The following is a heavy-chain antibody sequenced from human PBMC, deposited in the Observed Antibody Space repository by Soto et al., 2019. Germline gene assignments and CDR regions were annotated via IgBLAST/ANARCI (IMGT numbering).Heavy chain of an antibody. J-gene: IGHJ4*02. D-gene: IGHD2-2*01. CDR2: ISYSGST. V-gene: IGHV4-59*01. CDR1: GGSISSYY. Sequence: PSETLSLTCTVSGGSISSYYWSWIRQPPGKGLEWIGYISYSGSTNYNPSLKSRVTISVDTSKNQFSLKLNSVTAADTAVYYCARTPCSSTSCYGFYFDYWGQGTLVTVSS. CDR3: ARTPCSSTSCYGFYFDY.